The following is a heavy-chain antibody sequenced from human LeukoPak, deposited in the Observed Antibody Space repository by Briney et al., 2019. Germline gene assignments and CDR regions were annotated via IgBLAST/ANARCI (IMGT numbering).Heavy chain of an antibody. CDR1: GFTFSSYA. CDR3: ARGGMTTVTLSAFDI. D-gene: IGHD4-17*01. J-gene: IGHJ3*02. V-gene: IGHV3-64*01. CDR2: ISGNGGYT. Sequence: GGSLRLSCAASGFTFSSYAMHWVRQAPGKGLEYVSAISGNGGYTYYVNSVKGRFTISRDNSKNTLYLQMGSLRAEDMAVYYCARGGMTTVTLSAFDIWGQGTLVTVSS.